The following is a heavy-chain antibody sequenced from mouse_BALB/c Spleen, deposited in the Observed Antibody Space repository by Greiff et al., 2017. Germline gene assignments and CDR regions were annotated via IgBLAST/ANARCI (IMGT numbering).Heavy chain of an antibody. CDR3: AREDY. CDR2: ISYDGSN. CDR1: GYSITSGYY. J-gene: IGHJ4*01. Sequence: DVKLQESGPGLVKPSQSLSLTCSVTGYSITSGYYWNWIRQFPGNKLEWMGYISYDGSNNYNPSLKNRISITRDTSKNQFFLKLNSVTTEDTATYYCAREDYWGQGTSVTVSS. V-gene: IGHV3-6*02.